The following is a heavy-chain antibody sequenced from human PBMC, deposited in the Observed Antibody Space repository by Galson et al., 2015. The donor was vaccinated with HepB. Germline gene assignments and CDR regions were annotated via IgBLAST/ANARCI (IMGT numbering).Heavy chain of an antibody. V-gene: IGHV1-18*01. CDR1: GYTFTSYG. CDR2: ISAYNGNT. J-gene: IGHJ3*02. D-gene: IGHD3-10*01. Sequence: SVKVSCKASGYTFTSYGISWVRQAPGQGLEWMGWISAYNGNTNYAQKLQGRVTMTTDTSTSTAYMELRSLRSDDTAVYYCARLVLLWFGEFFTTDAFDIWGQGTMDTVSS. CDR3: ARLVLLWFGEFFTTDAFDI.